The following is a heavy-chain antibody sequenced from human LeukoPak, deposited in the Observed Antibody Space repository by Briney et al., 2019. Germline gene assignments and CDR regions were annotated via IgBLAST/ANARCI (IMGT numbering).Heavy chain of an antibody. Sequence: GGSLRLSCAASRLTFSSYSMNWVRQAPGKGLEWISYISSGSSTIYYADSVKGRFTISRDNSKNTLYLQMNSLRAEDTAVYYCAKDRGMNRGWFDPWGQGTLVTVSS. D-gene: IGHD7-27*01. CDR1: RLTFSSYS. CDR2: ISSGSSTI. CDR3: AKDRGMNRGWFDP. J-gene: IGHJ5*02. V-gene: IGHV3-48*01.